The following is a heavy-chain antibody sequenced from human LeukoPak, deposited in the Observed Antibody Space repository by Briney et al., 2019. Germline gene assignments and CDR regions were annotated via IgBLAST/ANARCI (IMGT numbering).Heavy chain of an antibody. V-gene: IGHV3-23*01. CDR3: ASRTRTGAGYYAFDI. J-gene: IGHJ3*02. CDR2: EGSRGGT. Sequence: GGSLRLSCAASGFTFTNYAVSWVRQAPGKGLEWVSAEGSRGGTYYADSVKGRFTISRDSSENTLSLQMNSLRVEDTALYYCASRTRTGAGYYAFDIWGQGTMVTVSS. CDR1: GFTFTNYA. D-gene: IGHD1-26*01.